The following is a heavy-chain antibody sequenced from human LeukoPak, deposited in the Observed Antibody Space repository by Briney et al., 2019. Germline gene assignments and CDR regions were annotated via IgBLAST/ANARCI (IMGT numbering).Heavy chain of an antibody. CDR2: IIPIFGAV. J-gene: IGHJ4*02. D-gene: IGHD5-12*01. CDR3: ARGISAYKSPANSDY. CDR1: GGTFSSYA. V-gene: IGHV1-69*05. Sequence: SVKVSCKASGGTFSSYAISWVRQAPGQGLEWMGGIIPIFGAVKYAQKFQGRVTITTDESTTTSYMELSSLRSEDTAVYYCARGISAYKSPANSDYWGQGTLVTVSS.